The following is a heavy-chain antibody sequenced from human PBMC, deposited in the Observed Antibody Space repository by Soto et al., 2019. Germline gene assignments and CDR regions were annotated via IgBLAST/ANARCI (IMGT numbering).Heavy chain of an antibody. CDR1: GGPISSYY. V-gene: IGHV4-59*01. CDR3: ARGLGWIVVAGPGATLDP. J-gene: IGHJ5*02. D-gene: IGHD6-19*01. Sequence: WETLSLTCTVSGGPISSYYWSWIRQPPGKGLEWIGYIYYSGSTNYNPSLKSRVTISVDTSKNQFSLKLSYMTAADTAVYYCARGLGWIVVAGPGATLDPWGEGTLV. CDR2: IYYSGST.